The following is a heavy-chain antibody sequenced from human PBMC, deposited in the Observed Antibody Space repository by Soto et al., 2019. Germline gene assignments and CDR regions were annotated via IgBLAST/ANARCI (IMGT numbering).Heavy chain of an antibody. J-gene: IGHJ5*02. CDR3: ARGIYSTHYYRWFDP. V-gene: IGHV4-34*01. Sequence: QVQLQQWGAGLLKPSETLSLTCAVYGGSFSGYYWSWIRQPPGKGLEWSGEINHSGSTNYNPSLKHRVTISVDTSKNQFSLKLSSVTAADTAVYYCARGIYSTHYYRWFDPWGQGTLVTVSS. CDR2: INHSGST. CDR1: GGSFSGYY. D-gene: IGHD4-4*01.